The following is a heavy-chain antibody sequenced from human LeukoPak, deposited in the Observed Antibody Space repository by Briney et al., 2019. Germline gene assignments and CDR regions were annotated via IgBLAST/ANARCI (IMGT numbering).Heavy chain of an antibody. Sequence: GGSLRLSCAASRFTFSNAWMSWVRQAPGKGLEWVGRIKSKTDGGTTDYAAPVKGRFTISRDDSKDTLYLQMNSLKTEDTAVYYCTTESDTAMVIDYWGQGTLVTVSS. CDR1: RFTFSNAW. V-gene: IGHV3-15*01. CDR3: TTESDTAMVIDY. D-gene: IGHD5-18*01. J-gene: IGHJ4*02. CDR2: IKSKTDGGTT.